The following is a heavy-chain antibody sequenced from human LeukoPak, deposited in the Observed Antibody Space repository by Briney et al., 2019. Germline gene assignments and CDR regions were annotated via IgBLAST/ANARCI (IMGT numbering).Heavy chain of an antibody. V-gene: IGHV1-2*02. D-gene: IGHD2-2*01. Sequence: SVKVSCTASGYTFTGYYMHWVRQPPGQGLERMGWINPNSGGTTYSQKFQGRVTMTRDNSISTPYMELSSLRSDDTAVDYCARVLQLSWFDPWGQGTLVTVSS. CDR2: INPNSGGT. CDR1: GYTFTGYY. CDR3: ARVLQLSWFDP. J-gene: IGHJ5*02.